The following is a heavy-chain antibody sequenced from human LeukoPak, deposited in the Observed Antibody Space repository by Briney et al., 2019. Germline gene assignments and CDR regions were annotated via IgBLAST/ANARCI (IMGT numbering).Heavy chain of an antibody. Sequence: GGSLRLPCAASGFTFRRYSMNWVRQAPGKGLEWISSINTGGDDIYYRDSVRGRFTISRDNAKNSLYLQINSLRAEDTAVYSCVRRSLGDGADFDYWGRGTQVTVSS. CDR1: GFTFRRYS. CDR3: VRRSLGDGADFDY. D-gene: IGHD4/OR15-4a*01. J-gene: IGHJ4*02. V-gene: IGHV3-21*01. CDR2: INTGGDDI.